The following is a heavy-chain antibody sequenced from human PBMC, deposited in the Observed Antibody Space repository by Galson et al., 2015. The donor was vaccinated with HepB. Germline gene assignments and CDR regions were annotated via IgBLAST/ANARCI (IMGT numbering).Heavy chain of an antibody. CDR2: IRYDGSDK. Sequence: SLRLSCAASRFTFSTYGMHWVRQAPGKGLEWVAVIRYDGSDKGYADSVKGRFTISRDNSKNTVSLQMNSLKAEDTAVYYCATDQYYYGSGNYYNPEYWGQGTLVTVSS. CDR1: RFTFSTYG. CDR3: ATDQYYYGSGNYYNPEY. V-gene: IGHV3-33*01. D-gene: IGHD3-10*01. J-gene: IGHJ4*02.